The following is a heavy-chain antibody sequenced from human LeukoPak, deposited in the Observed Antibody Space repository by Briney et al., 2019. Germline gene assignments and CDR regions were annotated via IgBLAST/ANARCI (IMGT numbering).Heavy chain of an antibody. J-gene: IGHJ5*02. Sequence: SETLSLTCAVYGGSFSGYYWSWIRQPPGKGLEWIGEINHSGSTNYNPSLKSRVTISVDTSKNQFSLKLSSVTAADTAVYYCARVADIVVVPAARRNWFDPWGQRTLVTVSS. CDR1: GGSFSGYY. CDR2: INHSGST. V-gene: IGHV4-34*01. CDR3: ARVADIVVVPAARRNWFDP. D-gene: IGHD2-2*01.